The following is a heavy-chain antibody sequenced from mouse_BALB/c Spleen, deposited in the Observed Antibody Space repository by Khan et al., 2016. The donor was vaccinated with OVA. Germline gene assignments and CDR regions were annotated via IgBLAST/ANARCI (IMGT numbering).Heavy chain of an antibody. CDR3: ARTPGYFGSNYFDY. J-gene: IGHJ2*01. CDR1: GFTFSNYA. CDR2: ISSGGSYT. V-gene: IGHV5-9-3*01. D-gene: IGHD1-1*01. Sequence: VELVESGGGLVIPGGSLKLSCAASGFTFSNYAMSWVRQTPEKRLEWVATISSGGSYTYYPDSVKGRCTISRDNAQNTLNLQMSSLRSEDTAMYYCARTPGYFGSNYFDYWGQGTTLTVSS.